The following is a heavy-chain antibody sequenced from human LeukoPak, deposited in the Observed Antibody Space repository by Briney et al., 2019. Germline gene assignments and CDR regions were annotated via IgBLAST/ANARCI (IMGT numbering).Heavy chain of an antibody. V-gene: IGHV4-59*01. J-gene: IGHJ4*02. CDR1: GGSISSYY. CDR3: ASLGYSSGWYVGGSFDY. CDR2: IYYSGST. Sequence: PSETLSLTCTVSGGSISSYYWSWIRQPPGKGLEWIGYIYYSGSTNYNPSLKSRVTISVDTSKNQFSLKLSSVTAADTAVYYCASLGYSSGWYVGGSFDYWGQGTLVTVSS. D-gene: IGHD6-19*01.